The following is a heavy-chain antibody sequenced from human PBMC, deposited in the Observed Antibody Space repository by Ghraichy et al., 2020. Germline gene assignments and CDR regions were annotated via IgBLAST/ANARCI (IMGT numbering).Heavy chain of an antibody. J-gene: IGHJ6*02. Sequence: SETLSLTCNVSGGSIRSTGFYWTWIRHHPGKGLEWIGYIYNSGSTYNTYYSPSLKSRVSILVDTSKNQFSLSLTSVTAADTAVYYCARVPGGSSYYYYAMDVWGPGTTVTVSS. D-gene: IGHD3-10*01. CDR1: GGSIRSTGFY. CDR3: ARVPGGSSYYYYAMDV. CDR2: IYNSGSTYNT. V-gene: IGHV4-31*03.